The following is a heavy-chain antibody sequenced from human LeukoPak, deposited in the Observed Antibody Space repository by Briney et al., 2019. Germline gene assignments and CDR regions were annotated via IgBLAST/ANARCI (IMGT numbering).Heavy chain of an antibody. CDR3: AKDLNSSPDFDY. D-gene: IGHD4-23*01. CDR1: GFTFSRYG. CDR2: IRYDGINK. Sequence: PGGSLRLSCAASGFTFSRYGMHWVRQAPGKGLEWVAFIRYDGINKYYADSVRGRFTISRDNSKNTLYLQMNSLRAEDAAVYYCAKDLNSSPDFDYWGQGTLVTVSS. J-gene: IGHJ4*02. V-gene: IGHV3-30*02.